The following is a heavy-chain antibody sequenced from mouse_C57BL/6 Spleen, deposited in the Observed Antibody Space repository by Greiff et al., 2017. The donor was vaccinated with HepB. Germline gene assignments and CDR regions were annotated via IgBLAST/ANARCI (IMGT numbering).Heavy chain of an antibody. D-gene: IGHD1-1*01. J-gene: IGHJ3*01. Sequence: EVQLVESGGGLVKPGGSLKLSCAASGFTFSDYGMHWVRQAPEKGLEWVAYISSGSSTIYYADTVKGRFTISIDNAKNTLFLQITSLRSEDTAMYYCARPYYYSSSLFAYWGQGTLVTVSA. CDR2: ISSGSSTI. CDR1: GFTFSDYG. V-gene: IGHV5-17*01. CDR3: ARPYYYSSSLFAY.